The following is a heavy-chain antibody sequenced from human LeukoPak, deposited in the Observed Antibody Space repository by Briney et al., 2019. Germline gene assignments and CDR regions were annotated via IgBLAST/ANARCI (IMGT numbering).Heavy chain of an antibody. CDR2: IKQDGSDR. CDR3: VRNLAVAGTCFDS. CDR1: GFTFRNYW. V-gene: IGHV3-7*03. J-gene: IGHJ4*02. D-gene: IGHD6-19*01. Sequence: GGSLRLSCAASGFTFRNYWMSWVRQAPGTGLEWVANIKQDGSDRNYVTSVRGRFTISRDNAESSLYLQMNSLRVEDTAVYYCVRNLAVAGTCFDSWGQGTPVTVSS.